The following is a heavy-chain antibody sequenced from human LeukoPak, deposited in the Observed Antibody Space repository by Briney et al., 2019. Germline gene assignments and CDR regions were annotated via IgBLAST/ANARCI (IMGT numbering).Heavy chain of an antibody. Sequence: ASVKVSCKASGYTFNSSYMHWVRQPPGQGLEWMGIINPSDDSTRYAQKFQGRVTMTKDTSTNTVYMHLSSLSSDDTAVYYCARAYYESSAYRHAVYFDYWGQGTLVTVSS. D-gene: IGHD3-22*01. V-gene: IGHV1-46*02. CDR1: GYTFNSSY. CDR3: ARAYYESSAYRHAVYFDY. CDR2: INPSDDST. J-gene: IGHJ4*02.